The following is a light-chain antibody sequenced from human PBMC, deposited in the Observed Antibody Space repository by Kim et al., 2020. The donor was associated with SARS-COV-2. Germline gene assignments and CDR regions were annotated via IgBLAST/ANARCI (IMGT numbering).Light chain of an antibody. CDR2: LGS. CDR1: QSLLHSNGYNY. Sequence: PAAISCRSSQSLLHSNGYNYLDWYLQKPGQSPQLLIYLGSNLASGVPDRFSGSGSGTDFTLKISRVEAEDVGVYYCMQALQTPYTFGQGTKLEI. CDR3: MQALQTPYT. V-gene: IGKV2-28*01. J-gene: IGKJ2*01.